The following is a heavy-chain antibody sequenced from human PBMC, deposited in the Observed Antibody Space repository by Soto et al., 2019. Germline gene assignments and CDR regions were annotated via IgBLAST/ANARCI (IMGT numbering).Heavy chain of an antibody. D-gene: IGHD6-19*01. CDR3: ARMVSGWYFSESFYYGMDV. Sequence: SETLSLTCAVYGGSFSGYYWSWIRQPPGKGLEWIGEINHSGSTNYNPSLKSRVTISVDTSKNQFSLKLSSVTAAGTAVYYCARMVSGWYFSESFYYGMDVWGQGTTVTVSS. CDR2: INHSGST. J-gene: IGHJ6*02. V-gene: IGHV4-34*01. CDR1: GGSFSGYY.